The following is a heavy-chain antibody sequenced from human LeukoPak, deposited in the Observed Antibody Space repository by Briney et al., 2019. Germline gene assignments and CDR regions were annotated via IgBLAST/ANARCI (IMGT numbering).Heavy chain of an antibody. CDR3: ARYDSGYDYRGIDY. CDR1: GYTFTGYY. D-gene: IGHD5-12*01. J-gene: IGHJ4*02. CDR2: INPNSGGT. Sequence: ASVKVSCKASGYTFTGYYMHWVRQAPGQGLEWMGWINPNSGGTNYAQKFQGRVTMTRDTSISTAYMELSRLGSDDTAVYYCARYDSGYDYRGIDYWGQGTLVTVSS. V-gene: IGHV1-2*02.